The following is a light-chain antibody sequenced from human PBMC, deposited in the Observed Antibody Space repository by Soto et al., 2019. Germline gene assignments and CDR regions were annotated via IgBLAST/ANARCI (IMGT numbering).Light chain of an antibody. CDR3: SSYTSSYTDV. Sequence: QAVVTQPASVSGSPGQSITISCTGTSSDVGGYNYVSWYQQHPGRAPKLMIYDVSNRPSGVSNRLSGSKSGNTASLTISGLQAEDEADYYCSSYTSSYTDVFGTGTKLTVL. J-gene: IGLJ1*01. CDR1: SSDVGGYNY. V-gene: IGLV2-14*01. CDR2: DVS.